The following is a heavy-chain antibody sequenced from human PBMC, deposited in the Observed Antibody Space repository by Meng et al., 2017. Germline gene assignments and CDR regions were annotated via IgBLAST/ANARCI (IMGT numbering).Heavy chain of an antibody. J-gene: IGHJ4*02. CDR2: ISAYNGST. CDR1: GYTFTSYG. D-gene: IGHD2-2*01. CDR3: ARAGYCSSTSCHQIDY. V-gene: IGHV1-18*01. Sequence: QVQRVQSGAEGKKPGASVKASCKASGYTFTSYGISWVRQAPGQGLEWMGWISAYNGSTNYAQKLQGRVTMTTDTSTSTAYMELRSLRSDDTAVYYCARAGYCSSTSCHQIDYWGQGTLVTVSS.